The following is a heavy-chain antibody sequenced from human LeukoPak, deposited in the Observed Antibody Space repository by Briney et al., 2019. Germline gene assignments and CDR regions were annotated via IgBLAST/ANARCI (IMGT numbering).Heavy chain of an antibody. Sequence: SVKVSCNASGYTFSIYANSMQRQAPGQGLEWMGGIIPIFGTANYAQKFQGRVTITADESTSTAYMELSSLRSEDTAVYYCAFATSYGNCFDYGGQGTLVTVSS. V-gene: IGHV1-69*13. J-gene: IGHJ4*02. D-gene: IGHD4-17*01. CDR2: IIPIFGTA. CDR1: GYTFSIYA. CDR3: AFATSYGNCFDY.